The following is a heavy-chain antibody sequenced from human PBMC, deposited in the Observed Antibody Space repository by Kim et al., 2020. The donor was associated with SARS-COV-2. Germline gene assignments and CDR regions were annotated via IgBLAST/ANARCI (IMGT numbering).Heavy chain of an antibody. CDR3: ARTPDIVVVVATRVFDY. CDR1: GGSFSGYY. Sequence: SETLSLTCAVYGGSFSGYYWSWIRQPPGKGLEWIGEINHSGSTSYNPSPKSRVTMSLDTSKNHFSLKLSPVTAADTAVYYCARTPDIVVVVATRVFDYWGQGDLVTVSS. V-gene: IGHV4-34*01. D-gene: IGHD2-15*01. J-gene: IGHJ4*02. CDR2: INHSGST.